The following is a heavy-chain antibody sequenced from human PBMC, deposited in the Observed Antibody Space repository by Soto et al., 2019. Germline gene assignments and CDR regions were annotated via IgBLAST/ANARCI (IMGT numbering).Heavy chain of an antibody. J-gene: IGHJ6*02. CDR2: ISSSSSTI. D-gene: IGHD4-17*01. Sequence: PGGSLRLSCAASGFTFSSYGRNWVRQAPGKGLEWVSYISSSSSTIYYADSVKGRFTISRDNAKNSLYLQMNSLRDEDTAVYYCARDQGASPTRDENDYGDYEELGGMDVWGQGTTVTVSS. CDR3: ARDQGASPTRDENDYGDYEELGGMDV. V-gene: IGHV3-48*02. CDR1: GFTFSSYG.